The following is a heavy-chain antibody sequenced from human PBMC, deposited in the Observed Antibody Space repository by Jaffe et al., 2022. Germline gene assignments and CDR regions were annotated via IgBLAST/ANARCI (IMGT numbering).Heavy chain of an antibody. D-gene: IGHD3-3*01. CDR2: ISSSGSTI. Sequence: QVQLVESGGGLVKPGGSLRLSCAASGFTFSDYYMSWIRQAPGKGLEWVSYISSSGSTIYYADSVKGRFTISRDNAKNSLYLQMNSLRAEDTAVYYCARDFLEKTYYDFWSGPYYRYFDYWGQGTLVTVSS. CDR3: ARDFLEKTYYDFWSGPYYRYFDY. V-gene: IGHV3-11*01. J-gene: IGHJ4*02. CDR1: GFTFSDYY.